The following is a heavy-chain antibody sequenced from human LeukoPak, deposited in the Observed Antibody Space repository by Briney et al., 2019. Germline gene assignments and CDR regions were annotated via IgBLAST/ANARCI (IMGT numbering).Heavy chain of an antibody. CDR1: GFTFDDYT. Sequence: GALDLSCAASGFTFDDYTMHGARPAPGKGGEGGSLISWDGCSTYYADSVKGRFTISRDNSKNSLYLQMNSLRTEDTALYYCARNYYDTKTYYFDYWGQGTLVTVSS. CDR3: ARNYYDTKTYYFDY. J-gene: IGHJ4*02. D-gene: IGHD3-22*01. V-gene: IGHV3-43*01. CDR2: ISWDGCST.